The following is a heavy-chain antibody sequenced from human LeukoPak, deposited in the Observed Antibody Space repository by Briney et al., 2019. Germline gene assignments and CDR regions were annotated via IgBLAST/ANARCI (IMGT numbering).Heavy chain of an antibody. Sequence: GGSLRLSCAASGFTFSTYWMSWVRQAPGKGLEWVASIKQDGSEEYFVDSVKGRFTISRDNAKNSLYLQMNSLRAEDTAVYYCARALDEYYYDSSGYYGYWGQGTLVTVSS. CDR2: IKQDGSEE. D-gene: IGHD3-22*01. CDR1: GFTFSTYW. J-gene: IGHJ4*02. CDR3: ARALDEYYYDSSGYYGY. V-gene: IGHV3-7*01.